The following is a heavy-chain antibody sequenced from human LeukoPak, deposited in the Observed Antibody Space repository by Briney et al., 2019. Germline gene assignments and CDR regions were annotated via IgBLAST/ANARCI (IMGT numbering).Heavy chain of an antibody. J-gene: IGHJ3*02. CDR3: ARLITGTTTAFDI. V-gene: IGHV4-4*07. D-gene: IGHD1-7*01. CDR1: GGSISGYY. Sequence: SETLSLTCSVSGGSISGYYWTWIRQPPGKGLEWIGRLYTSGSTHYNPSLETRLTMSVNTSKNQFSLKLSSVTAADTAVYYCARLITGTTTAFDIWGQGTMVTVSS. CDR2: LYTSGST.